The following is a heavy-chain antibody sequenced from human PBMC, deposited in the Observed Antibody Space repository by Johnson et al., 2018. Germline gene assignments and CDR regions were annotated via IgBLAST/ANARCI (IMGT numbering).Heavy chain of an antibody. V-gene: IGHV3-66*02. D-gene: IGHD6-13*01. CDR2: IYSGGSP. Sequence: VQLQESGGGLVQPGGSXRLSCAASGFTVSSNYMSWVRQAPGKGLEWVSVIYSGGSPYSADPGTGRFTISRDNSKNTLYLKMNSLRAEETAVYYCAREKRLQLVYYHYMDVWGKGTTVTVSS. CDR3: AREKRLQLVYYHYMDV. J-gene: IGHJ6*03. CDR1: GFTVSSNY.